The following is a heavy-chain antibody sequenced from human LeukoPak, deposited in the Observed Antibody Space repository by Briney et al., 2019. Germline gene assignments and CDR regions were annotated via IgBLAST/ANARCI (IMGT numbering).Heavy chain of an antibody. J-gene: IGHJ4*02. CDR2: IYYSGST. D-gene: IGHD4-11*01. CDR1: GGSISSNSYY. V-gene: IGHV4-39*01. Sequence: PSETLSLTCAVSGGSISSNSYYWGWIRQPPGKGLEWIGSIYYSGSTYYNPSLKSRVTISVDTSRNQFSLKLTSVTAADTAVYYCARSEINDYSKYWGQGILVIVSS. CDR3: ARSEINDYSKY.